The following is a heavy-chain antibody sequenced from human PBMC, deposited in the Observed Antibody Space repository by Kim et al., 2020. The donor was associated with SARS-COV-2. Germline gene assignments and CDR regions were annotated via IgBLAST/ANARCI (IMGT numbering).Heavy chain of an antibody. V-gene: IGHV3-30*02. Sequence: YVDSVKGRLTISRDNSKNTLYLQMKSPRAEDTAVYYCAKDMDGSGSSFDYWGQGTLVTVSS. J-gene: IGHJ4*02. D-gene: IGHD3-10*01. CDR3: AKDMDGSGSSFDY.